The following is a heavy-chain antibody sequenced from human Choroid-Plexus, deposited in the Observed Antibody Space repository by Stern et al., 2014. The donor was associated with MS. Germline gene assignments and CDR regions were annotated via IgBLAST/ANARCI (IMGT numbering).Heavy chain of an antibody. CDR1: GYIFTDYY. Sequence: QVQLVQSGAEVKKPWASVKVSCKTSGYIFTDYYIHWVRQAPGQGLEWMAWINPNTGGTKYGQKFQGRVTMSRDTSISTAYVELSSLTSDDTAVYYCARDQRGITIFGVVTDYYYLGMDVWGQGTTVTVSS. V-gene: IGHV1-2*02. CDR2: INPNTGGT. D-gene: IGHD3-3*01. J-gene: IGHJ6*02. CDR3: ARDQRGITIFGVVTDYYYLGMDV.